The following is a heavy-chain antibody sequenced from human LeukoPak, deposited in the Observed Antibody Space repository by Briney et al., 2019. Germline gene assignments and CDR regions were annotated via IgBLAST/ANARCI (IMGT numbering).Heavy chain of an antibody. D-gene: IGHD5-18*01. CDR3: ARDGVDTAMVPSFDY. CDR2: IKQDGSEK. J-gene: IGHJ4*02. Sequence: GGSLRLSCAASGFTFSSYWMSWVRQAPGKGLEWVANIKQDGSEKYYVDSVKGRFTISRDNAKNSLYLQMNSLRAEDTAVYYCARDGVDTAMVPSFDYWGQGTLVTVSS. V-gene: IGHV3-7*01. CDR1: GFTFSSYW.